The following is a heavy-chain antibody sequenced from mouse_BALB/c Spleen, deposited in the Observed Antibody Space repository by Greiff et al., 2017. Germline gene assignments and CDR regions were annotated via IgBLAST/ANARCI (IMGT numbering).Heavy chain of an antibody. CDR2: ISSGGGST. Sequence: DVMLVESGGGLVKPGGSLKLSCAASGFAFSSYDMSWVRQTPEKRLEWVAYISSGGGSTYYPDTVKGRFTISRDNAKNTLYLQMSSLKSEDTAMYYCARSLFITTVVPFDYWGQGTTLTVSS. CDR1: GFAFSSYD. CDR3: ARSLFITTVVPFDY. V-gene: IGHV5-12-1*01. J-gene: IGHJ2*01. D-gene: IGHD1-1*01.